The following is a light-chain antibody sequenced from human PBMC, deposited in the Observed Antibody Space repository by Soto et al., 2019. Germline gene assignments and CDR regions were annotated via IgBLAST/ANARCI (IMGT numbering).Light chain of an antibody. CDR2: GAS. V-gene: IGKV3-20*01. CDR3: QQYGRTPWT. J-gene: IGKJ1*01. CDR1: QSVSSDY. Sequence: EIVLTQSPGTLSLSPGETATLSCWASQSVSSDYLAWFQQKPGQAPRLLIYGASRRATGIPDRFSGSGSGTDFTLTISRLQPEDFAVYYCQQYGRTPWTFGQGAKVEIK.